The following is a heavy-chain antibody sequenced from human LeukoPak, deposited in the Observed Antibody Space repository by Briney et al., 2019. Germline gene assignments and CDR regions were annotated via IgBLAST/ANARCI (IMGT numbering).Heavy chain of an antibody. CDR2: ISYDGSNK. CDR1: GFTFNSYA. CDR3: ARDSPDV. Sequence: QPGRSLRLSCAASGFTFNSYAMHWVRQAPGKGLERVAVISYDGSNKYYADSVKGRFTISRDNSKNTLYLQMNSLRAEDTAVYYCARDSPDVWGQGTTVTVSS. J-gene: IGHJ6*02. V-gene: IGHV3-30*04.